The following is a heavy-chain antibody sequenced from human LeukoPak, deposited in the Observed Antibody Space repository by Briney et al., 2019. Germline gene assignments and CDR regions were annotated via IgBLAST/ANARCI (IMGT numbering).Heavy chain of an antibody. Sequence: SQTLSLTCAISGDSVSSNSAAWNWIRQSPSRGLEWLGRTYYRSKWYNDYAVSVKSRITINPDTSKNQFSLQLNSVTPEDTAVYYCARAETYCGGDCYSYYFDYWGQGTLVTVSS. D-gene: IGHD2-21*01. CDR2: TYYRSKWYN. V-gene: IGHV6-1*01. J-gene: IGHJ4*02. CDR3: ARAETYCGGDCYSYYFDY. CDR1: GDSVSSNSAA.